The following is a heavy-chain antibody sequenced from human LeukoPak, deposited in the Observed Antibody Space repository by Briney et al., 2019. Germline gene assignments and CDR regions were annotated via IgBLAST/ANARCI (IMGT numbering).Heavy chain of an antibody. V-gene: IGHV1-2*02. CDR1: GYTFTGYH. D-gene: IGHD6-13*01. CDR3: ARGGGLAVAGTRFDY. J-gene: IGHJ4*02. CDR2: IDPNGGGT. Sequence: ASVKVSCKASGYTFTGYHIHWVRQAPGQGPEWMGWIDPNGGGTKYAQKFQGRVIMARDTSISTAYMELSRLTSDDTAVYYCARGGGLAVAGTRFDYWGQGTLVTVSS.